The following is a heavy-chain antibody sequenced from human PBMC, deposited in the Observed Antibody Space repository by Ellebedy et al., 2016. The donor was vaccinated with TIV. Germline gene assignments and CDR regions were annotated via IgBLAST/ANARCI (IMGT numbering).Heavy chain of an antibody. V-gene: IGHV3-74*01. CDR2: INGDGTGT. J-gene: IGHJ4*02. CDR1: GFTLSSYW. CDR3: AKGRGGGSDSSAPRYYFDY. D-gene: IGHD3-22*01. Sequence: GESLKISCAASGFTLSSYWMHWVRQAPGKGLVWVSRINGDGTGTTYADSVKGRFTISRDNSKKTLYLQMNSLRAEDTAVYYCAKGRGGGSDSSAPRYYFDYWGLGTLVTVSS.